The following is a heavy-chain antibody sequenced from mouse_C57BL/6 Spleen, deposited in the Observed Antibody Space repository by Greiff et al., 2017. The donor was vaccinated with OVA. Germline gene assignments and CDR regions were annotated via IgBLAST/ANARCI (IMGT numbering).Heavy chain of an antibody. J-gene: IGHJ4*01. V-gene: IGHV14-4*01. CDR1: GFNIKDDY. Sequence: VQLKESGAELVRPGASVKLSCTASGFNIKDDYMHWVKQRPEQGLEWIGWIDPANGDTEYASKFQGKATITADTSSNTAYLQLSSLTSEDTAVYYCTTRGGNYAMDYWGQGTSVTVSS. CDR3: TTRGGNYAMDY. CDR2: IDPANGDT.